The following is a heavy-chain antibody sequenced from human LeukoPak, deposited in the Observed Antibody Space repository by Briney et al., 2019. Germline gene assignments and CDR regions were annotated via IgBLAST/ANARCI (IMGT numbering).Heavy chain of an antibody. CDR3: ASSAGALIDC. J-gene: IGHJ4*02. Sequence: GGSLRLSCAASGFTFSNYDMHWVRQAPGKGLKWVAVIWFDGSNKFYADSVKGRFTISRDNSKNTLYLQMNSLRAEDTAVYYCASSAGALIDCWGQGTLVIVFS. D-gene: IGHD6-19*01. V-gene: IGHV3-33*01. CDR2: IWFDGSNK. CDR1: GFTFSNYD.